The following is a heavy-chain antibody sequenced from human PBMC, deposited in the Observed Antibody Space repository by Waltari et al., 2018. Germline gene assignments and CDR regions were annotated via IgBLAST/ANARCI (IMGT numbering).Heavy chain of an antibody. CDR3: TRADGMTDLDY. V-gene: IGHV3-49*04. CDR1: GFNFGDYA. Sequence: EVQLAESGGGLVQPGRSLRLSCTASGFNFGDYAMTWVRQVPGKGLEWVGFIRSKTYGGAPEYAASVKGRFTISRDDSKSVAYLQMNSLRTEDTALYYCTRADGMTDLDYWGQGALVTV. CDR2: IRSKTYGGAP. J-gene: IGHJ4*02.